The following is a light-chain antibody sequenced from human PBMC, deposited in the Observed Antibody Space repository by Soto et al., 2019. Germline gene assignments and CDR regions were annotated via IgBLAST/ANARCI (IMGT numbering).Light chain of an antibody. CDR3: QQYGSSPLFT. Sequence: EIVLTQSPGTLSLSPGERATLSCRASQSVSSSYLAWYQQKPGQAPRLLIYAASSRATGIPDRFSGSGSGTDFTLTISRLEPEDFAVYYRQQYGSSPLFTFGPGTKVDIK. V-gene: IGKV3-20*01. CDR1: QSVSSSY. J-gene: IGKJ3*01. CDR2: AAS.